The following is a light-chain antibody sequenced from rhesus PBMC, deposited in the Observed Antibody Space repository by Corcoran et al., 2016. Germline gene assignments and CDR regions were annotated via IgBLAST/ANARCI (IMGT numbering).Light chain of an antibody. CDR3: QQYNSAPLT. CDR1: QGISSY. J-gene: IGKJ4*01. Sequence: DIQMTQSPSSLSASVGDRVTITCRASQGISSYLAWYQQKPGKAPKPLIYNASILESGVPSRFSGSGSGTECTLTISSLQPEDFATYYCQQYNSAPLTFGGGTKVELK. CDR2: NAS. V-gene: IGKV1-37*01.